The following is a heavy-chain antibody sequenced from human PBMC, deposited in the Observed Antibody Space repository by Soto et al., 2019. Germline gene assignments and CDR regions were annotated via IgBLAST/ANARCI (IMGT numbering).Heavy chain of an antibody. CDR3: AKQNYDFWSGYYPERARTVDP. CDR2: ISGSGGST. V-gene: IGHV3-23*01. J-gene: IGHJ5*02. Sequence: GGSLRLSCAASGFTFSSYAMSWVRQAPGKGLEWVSAISGSGGSTYYADSVKGRFTISRDNSKNTLYLQMNSLRAEDTAVYYCAKQNYDFWSGYYPERARTVDPWGQGTLVTVSS. D-gene: IGHD3-3*01. CDR1: GFTFSSYA.